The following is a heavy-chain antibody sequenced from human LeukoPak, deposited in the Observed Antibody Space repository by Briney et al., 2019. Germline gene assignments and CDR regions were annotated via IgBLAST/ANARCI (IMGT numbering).Heavy chain of an antibody. CDR2: INWNGGST. V-gene: IGHV3-20*04. CDR3: ARGYDFWSGRLGDAFDI. D-gene: IGHD3-3*01. Sequence: GGSLRLSCEASGFTFDDYAMTWVRQAPGKGLEWVSGINWNGGSTGYADSVKGRFTISRGNAKNSLYLQMNTLRAEDTALYYCARGYDFWSGRLGDAFDIWGQGTMVTVSS. J-gene: IGHJ3*02. CDR1: GFTFDDYA.